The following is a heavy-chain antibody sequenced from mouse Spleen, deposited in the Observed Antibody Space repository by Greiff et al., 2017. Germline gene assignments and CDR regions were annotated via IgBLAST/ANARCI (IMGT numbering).Heavy chain of an antibody. D-gene: IGHD4-1*01. J-gene: IGHJ1*03. CDR2: ISDGGSYT. CDR1: GFTFSSYA. CDR3: ARGTGTIGYFDV. V-gene: IGHV5-4*03. Sequence: EVKVVESGGGLVKPGGSLKLSCAASGFTFSSYAMSWVRQTPEKRLEWVATISDGGSYTYYPDNVKGRFTISRDNAKNNLYLQMSHLKSEDTAMYYCARGTGTIGYFDVWGTGTTVTVSS.